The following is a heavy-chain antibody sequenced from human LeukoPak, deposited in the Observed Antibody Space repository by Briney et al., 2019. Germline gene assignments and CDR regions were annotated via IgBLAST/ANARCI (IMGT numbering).Heavy chain of an antibody. Sequence: PGGSLRLSCAASGFTFSSYWMHWVRQAPGKGLVWVSRINSDGSSTSYADSVKGRFTISRDNAKNTLYLQMNSLSAEDTAVYYCAREPAVHDYFDYWGQGTLVTVSS. CDR2: INSDGSST. J-gene: IGHJ4*02. CDR1: GFTFSSYW. V-gene: IGHV3-74*01. D-gene: IGHD3-10*02. CDR3: AREPAVHDYFDY.